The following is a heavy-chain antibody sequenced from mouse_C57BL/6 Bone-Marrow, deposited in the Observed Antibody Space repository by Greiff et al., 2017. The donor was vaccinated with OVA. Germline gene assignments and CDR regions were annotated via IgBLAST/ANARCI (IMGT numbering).Heavy chain of an antibody. J-gene: IGHJ1*03. Sequence: QVQLQQSGAELVKPGASVKMSCKASGYTFTTYPIEWMKQNHGKSLEWIGNFHPYNDDTKYNEKFKGKATLTVEKSSSTVYLELSRLTSDDSAVYYCARGTYYGSSYWYFDVWGTGTTVTVSS. CDR1: GYTFTTYP. CDR3: ARGTYYGSSYWYFDV. CDR2: FHPYNDDT. D-gene: IGHD1-1*01. V-gene: IGHV1-47*01.